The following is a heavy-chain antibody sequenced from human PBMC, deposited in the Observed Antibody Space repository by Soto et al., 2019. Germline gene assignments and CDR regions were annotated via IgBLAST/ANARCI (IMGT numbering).Heavy chain of an antibody. Sequence: SETLSLTCTVSGGSISSYYWSWIRQPPGKGLEWIGYIDYSGSTNYNPSLKSRVTISVDTSKNQFSLKLSSVTAADTAVYYCARTFSLGNWYVFDSWGQGTLVTVSS. V-gene: IGHV4-59*01. J-gene: IGHJ4*02. CDR3: ARTFSLGNWYVFDS. CDR2: IDYSGST. CDR1: GGSISSYY. D-gene: IGHD1-1*01.